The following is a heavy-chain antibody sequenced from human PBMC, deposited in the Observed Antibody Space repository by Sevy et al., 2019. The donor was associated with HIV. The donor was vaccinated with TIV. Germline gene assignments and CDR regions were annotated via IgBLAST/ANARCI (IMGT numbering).Heavy chain of an antibody. CDR3: ARENRGAAAGIHY. V-gene: IGHV3-49*03. D-gene: IGHD6-13*01. Sequence: GGSLRLSCTTSGFIFGDYAMSWFRQAPEKGLEWVGFVRSKTYGGTTDYAAPVKGRFTISRYDSTSIAYLQMNSLKTEDTAVYYCARENRGAAAGIHYWGQGTLVTVSS. J-gene: IGHJ4*02. CDR2: VRSKTYGGTT. CDR1: GFIFGDYA.